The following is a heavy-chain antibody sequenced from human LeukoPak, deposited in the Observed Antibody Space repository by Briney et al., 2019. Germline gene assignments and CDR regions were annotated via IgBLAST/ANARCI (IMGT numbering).Heavy chain of an antibody. CDR1: GFTFDDYA. Sequence: GGSLRLSCAASGFTFDDYAMHWVRQAPGKGLEWVSGISWNSGSIDYADSVKGRFTISRDNAKNSLYLQMNSLRPEDTAFYYCAKGTGRHWTFFDYWGKGTLVTVSS. CDR3: AKGTGRHWTFFDY. V-gene: IGHV3-9*01. J-gene: IGHJ4*02. CDR2: ISWNSGSI. D-gene: IGHD1-1*01.